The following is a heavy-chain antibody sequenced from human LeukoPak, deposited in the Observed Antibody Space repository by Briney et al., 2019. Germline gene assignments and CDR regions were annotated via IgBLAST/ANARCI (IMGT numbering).Heavy chain of an antibody. Sequence: SETLSLTCTVSGGSISSYYWSWIRQPPGKGLEWIGYIYYSGSTNYNPSLKSRVTISVDTSKNQFSLKLSSVTAADTAVYYCARHLRKQWLARPGGSFDYWGQGTLVTVSS. CDR1: GGSISSYY. D-gene: IGHD6-19*01. CDR2: IYYSGST. J-gene: IGHJ4*02. CDR3: ARHLRKQWLARPGGSFDY. V-gene: IGHV4-59*08.